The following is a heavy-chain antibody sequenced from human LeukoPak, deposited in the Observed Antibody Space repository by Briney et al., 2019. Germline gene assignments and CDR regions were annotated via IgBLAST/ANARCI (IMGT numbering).Heavy chain of an antibody. D-gene: IGHD6-19*01. CDR3: ASTRPVAGHGPFNY. CDR1: GFTFSNYS. Sequence: GGSLRLSCAASGFTFSNYSMNWVRQAPGKGLEWVSYISSSSSTIYYADSVKGRFTISRDNAKNSLYLQMNSLRAEDTAVYYCASTRPVAGHGPFNYGGQGTLVTASS. J-gene: IGHJ4*02. CDR2: ISSSSSTI. V-gene: IGHV3-48*04.